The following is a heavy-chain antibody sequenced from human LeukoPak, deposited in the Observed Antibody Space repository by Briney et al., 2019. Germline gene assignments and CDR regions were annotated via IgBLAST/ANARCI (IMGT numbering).Heavy chain of an antibody. CDR2: ISWNSGSI. V-gene: IGHV3-9*01. D-gene: IGHD3-16*01. CDR1: GFTFDDYA. J-gene: IGHJ4*02. CDR3: ARDLLPKGGPYYFDY. Sequence: GRSLRLSCAASGFTFDDYAMHWVRQAPGKGLEWVSGISWNSGSIGYADSVKGRFTISRDNAKNSLYLQMNSLRAEDTALYYCARDLLPKGGPYYFDYWGQGTLVTVSS.